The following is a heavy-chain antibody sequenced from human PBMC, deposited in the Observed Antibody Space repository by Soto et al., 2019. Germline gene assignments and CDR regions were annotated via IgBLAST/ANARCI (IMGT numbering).Heavy chain of an antibody. CDR1: GFPFSSYV. CDR2: ISGGGSNT. Sequence: EVQLLESGGGLVQRGGSLRLSCAASGFPFSSYVMSWVRQAPGKGLEWVSGISGGGSNTFYADSVKGRFTISRDNSKNTLLLQMNSLGAEDTAVYYCARGFSFSDSPGNDQIYFYYGLDVWGQGTTVTISS. V-gene: IGHV3-23*01. J-gene: IGHJ6*02. CDR3: ARGFSFSDSPGNDQIYFYYGLDV. D-gene: IGHD3-22*01.